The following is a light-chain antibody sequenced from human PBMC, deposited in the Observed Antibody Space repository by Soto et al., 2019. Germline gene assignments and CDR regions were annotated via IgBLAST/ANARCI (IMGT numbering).Light chain of an antibody. CDR1: QSVVNW. CDR2: DAS. Sequence: DIQMTQSPSTLFGSIGDRVIITCRASQSVVNWLAWYQQKPGKAPKLLISDASKLESGVPPRFSGVGSGTDFTLTISSLQPDDSATYYCQQYNLDPYTFGQGTKLEIK. CDR3: QQYNLDPYT. J-gene: IGKJ2*01. V-gene: IGKV1-5*01.